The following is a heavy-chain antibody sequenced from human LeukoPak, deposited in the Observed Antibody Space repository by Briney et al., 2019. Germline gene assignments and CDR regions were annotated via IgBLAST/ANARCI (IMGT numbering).Heavy chain of an antibody. CDR3: SRESGPFSPFCG. Sequence: SGTLSLTCGVSGGSISSTNWYSWVRQPPGQGLEWTVEISLSGRTNYNQSLKSRVTMSLDKSKNPLSLHLASVTAADTAVYFFSRESGPFSPFCGWGQGTLVAV. J-gene: IGHJ4*02. CDR2: ISLSGRT. CDR1: GGSISSTNW. V-gene: IGHV4-4*02. D-gene: IGHD1-26*01.